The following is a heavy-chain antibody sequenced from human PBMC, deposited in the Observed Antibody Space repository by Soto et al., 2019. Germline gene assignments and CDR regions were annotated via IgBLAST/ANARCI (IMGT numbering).Heavy chain of an antibody. CDR3: ARDRLYSSGWYSGY. CDR2: ISAYNGNT. V-gene: IGHV1-18*01. Sequence: ASVKVSCKASGYTFTSYGISWVRQAPGQGLEWMGWISAYNGNTNYAQKLPGRVTMTTDTSTSTAYMELRSLGSDDTAVYYCARDRLYSSGWYSGYWGQGTLVTVSS. J-gene: IGHJ4*02. D-gene: IGHD6-19*01. CDR1: GYTFTSYG.